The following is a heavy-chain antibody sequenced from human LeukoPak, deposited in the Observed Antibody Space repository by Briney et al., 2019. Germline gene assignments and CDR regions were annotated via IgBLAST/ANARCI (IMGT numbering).Heavy chain of an antibody. CDR2: INAGNGNT. Sequence: GASVKVSCKASGYTFTSYAMHWVRQAPGQRLEWMGWINAGNGNTKYSQKFQGRVTITRDTSASTAYMELSSLRSEDTAVYYCARGLGVGATNYFDYWGQGTLVTVSS. CDR3: ARGLGVGATNYFDY. D-gene: IGHD1-26*01. CDR1: GYTFTSYA. J-gene: IGHJ4*02. V-gene: IGHV1-3*01.